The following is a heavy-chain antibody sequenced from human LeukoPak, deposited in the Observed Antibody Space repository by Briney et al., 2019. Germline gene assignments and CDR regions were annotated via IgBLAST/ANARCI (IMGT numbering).Heavy chain of an antibody. CDR2: ISAYNGNT. Sequence: GASVKVSCKASGYTFTIYGISRVRQAPGQGLEWMGWISAYNGNTNYAQKLQGRVTMTTDTSTSTAYMELRSLRSDDTAVYYCASASYDYVWGSYPLSVWGKGTTVTVSS. CDR3: ASASYDYVWGSYPLSV. D-gene: IGHD3-16*02. V-gene: IGHV1-18*01. J-gene: IGHJ6*04. CDR1: GYTFTIYG.